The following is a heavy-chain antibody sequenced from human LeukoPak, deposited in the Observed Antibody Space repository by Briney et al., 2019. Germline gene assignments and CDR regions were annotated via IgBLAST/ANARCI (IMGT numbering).Heavy chain of an antibody. D-gene: IGHD2-15*01. V-gene: IGHV4-34*01. CDR2: INHSGST. Sequence: SETLSLTCAVYGGSFSGYYWSWIRQPPGKGLEWIGEINHSGSTNYNPSLKSRVTISVDTSKNQFSLKLSSVTAADTAVYYCAREGHCSGGSCYLFWGQGTLVTVSS. J-gene: IGHJ4*02. CDR1: GGSFSGYY. CDR3: AREGHCSGGSCYLF.